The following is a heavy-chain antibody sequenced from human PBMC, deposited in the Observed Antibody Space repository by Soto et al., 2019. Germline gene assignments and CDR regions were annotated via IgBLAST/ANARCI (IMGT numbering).Heavy chain of an antibody. Sequence: QMQLVQSGPEVKKPGTSVKVSCKASGFTFTSSAMQWVRQTRGQRLEWIGWVVVDSDNTNYAQKFQERVTITRDISTDTVYMELSSLTSEDTAVYYCAADTTYIYGFGGLFDPWGQGTLVTVSS. CDR3: AADTTYIYGFGGLFDP. V-gene: IGHV1-58*02. D-gene: IGHD5-18*01. CDR1: GFTFTSSA. J-gene: IGHJ5*02. CDR2: VVVDSDNT.